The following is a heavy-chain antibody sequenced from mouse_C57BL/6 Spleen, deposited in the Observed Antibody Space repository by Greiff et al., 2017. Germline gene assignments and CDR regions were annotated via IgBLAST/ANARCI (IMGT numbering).Heavy chain of an antibody. V-gene: IGHV5-4*03. D-gene: IGHD2-4*01. CDR1: GFTFSSYA. CDR2: ISDGGSYT. Sequence: EVKLMESGGGLVKPGGSLKLSCAASGFTFSSYAMSWVRQTPEKRLEWVATISDGGSYTYYPDNVKGRFTISRDNAKNNLYLQMSHLKSEDTAMYYCAREWDYGRFAYWGQGTLVTVSA. J-gene: IGHJ3*01. CDR3: AREWDYGRFAY.